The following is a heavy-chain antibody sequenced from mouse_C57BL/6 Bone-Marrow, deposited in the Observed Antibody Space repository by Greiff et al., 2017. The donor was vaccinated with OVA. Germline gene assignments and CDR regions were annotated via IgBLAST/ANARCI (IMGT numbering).Heavy chain of an antibody. J-gene: IGHJ3*01. CDR3: TIIPTGFAY. V-gene: IGHV1-5*01. CDR2: IYPGNSDT. D-gene: IGHD4-1*02. Sequence: VQLKQSGTVLARPGASVKMSCKTSGYTFTSYWMHWVKQRPGQGLEWIGAIYPGNSDTSYNQKFKGKAKLTAVTSASTAYMELSSLTNEDSAVYYCTIIPTGFAYWGQGTLVTVSA. CDR1: GYTFTSYW.